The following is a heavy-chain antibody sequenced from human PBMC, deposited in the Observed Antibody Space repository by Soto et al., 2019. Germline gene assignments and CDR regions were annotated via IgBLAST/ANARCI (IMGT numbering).Heavy chain of an antibody. CDR2: IYYSGST. V-gene: IGHV4-59*01. D-gene: IGHD3-10*01. CDR1: GGSISSYY. Sequence: SETLSLTCTVSGGSISSYYWSWIRQPPGKGLEWIGYIYYSGSTNYNPSLKSRVTISVDTSKNQFSLKLSSVTAADTAVYYCARERITMVRATYYYYGMDVWGQGTTVTVSS. J-gene: IGHJ6*02. CDR3: ARERITMVRATYYYYGMDV.